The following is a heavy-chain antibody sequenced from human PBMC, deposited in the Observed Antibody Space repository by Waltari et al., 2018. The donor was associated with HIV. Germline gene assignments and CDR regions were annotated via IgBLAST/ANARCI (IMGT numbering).Heavy chain of an antibody. CDR1: GYILTELS. CDR2: FDPADGKT. D-gene: IGHD6-19*01. J-gene: IGHJ6*02. Sequence: QVQLVQSGAEVKRPGASVKVSCQVSGYILTELSIHWVRQAPGKWLEWVGSFDPADGKTTYAQKFQGRVTMTEDTSTDTASMEVSSLRSEDTAVYYCATARQWLVDSGMDVWGQGTTVTVSS. V-gene: IGHV1-24*01. CDR3: ATARQWLVDSGMDV.